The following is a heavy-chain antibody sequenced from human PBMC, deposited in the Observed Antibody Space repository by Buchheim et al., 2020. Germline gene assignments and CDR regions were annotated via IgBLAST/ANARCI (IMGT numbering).Heavy chain of an antibody. CDR2: IKQDGSEK. Sequence: EVQLVESGGGLVQPGGSLRLSCAASGFTFSSYWMSWVRQAPGKGLEWVANIKQDGSEKYYVDSVKGRFTISRDNAKNSLYLQMNSLRAEDTAVYYCARDGYYDSSGYYSRYYYYGMDVWGQGTT. CDR1: GFTFSSYW. V-gene: IGHV3-7*01. CDR3: ARDGYYDSSGYYSRYYYYGMDV. D-gene: IGHD3-22*01. J-gene: IGHJ6*02.